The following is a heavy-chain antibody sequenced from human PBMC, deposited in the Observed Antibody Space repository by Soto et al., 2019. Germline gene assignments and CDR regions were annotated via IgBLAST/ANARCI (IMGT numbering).Heavy chain of an antibody. J-gene: IGHJ4*02. CDR2: IYWDDDK. D-gene: IGHD6-13*01. Sequence: SGPTLVTPGPTLTLTCSFSGFSLRNTGVGVGWIRQPPGKALEWLAVIYWDDDKRYSPSLKSRLTITKDTSRNEVVLEVTNMDPVDTATYYCGHRQGRGSSWDGGYFDYWGQGALVTVSS. V-gene: IGHV2-5*02. CDR1: GFSLRNTGVG. CDR3: GHRQGRGSSWDGGYFDY.